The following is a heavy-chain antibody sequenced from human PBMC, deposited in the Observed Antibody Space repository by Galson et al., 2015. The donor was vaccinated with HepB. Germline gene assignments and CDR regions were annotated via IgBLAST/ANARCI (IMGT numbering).Heavy chain of an antibody. V-gene: IGHV4-59*01. CDR3: ARGSLGYDFWSGYYTGFDY. J-gene: IGHJ4*02. D-gene: IGHD3-3*01. CDR2: IYYSGST. CDR1: GGSISSYY. Sequence: ETLSLTCTVSGGSISSYYWSWIRRPPGKGLEWIGYIYYSGSTNYNPSLKSRVTISVDTSKNQFSLKLSSVTAADTAVYYCARGSLGYDFWSGYYTGFDYWGQGTLVTVSS.